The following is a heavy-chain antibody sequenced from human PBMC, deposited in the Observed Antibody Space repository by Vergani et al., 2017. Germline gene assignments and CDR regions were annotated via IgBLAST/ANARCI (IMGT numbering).Heavy chain of an antibody. CDR2: IIPIFGTA. Sequence: QVQLVQSGAEVKKPGASVKVSCKASGGTFTTYSISWVRQSPGEGLEWMGGIIPIFGTAKYAQKFQGRVTITAAGSSSTAYIVLSSLRSEDTSVYYCARSWGTTPTDDYFDYWGQGTLVTVCS. CDR3: ARSWGTTPTDDYFDY. D-gene: IGHD3-16*01. CDR1: GGTFTTYS. J-gene: IGHJ4*02. V-gene: IGHV1-69*01.